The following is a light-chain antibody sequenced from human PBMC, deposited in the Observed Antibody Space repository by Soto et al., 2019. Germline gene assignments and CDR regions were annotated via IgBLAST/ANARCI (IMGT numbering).Light chain of an antibody. Sequence: EIVITHSPATRSVSPLYISTLSCRSSHSVSNNLAWYHQKPGQAPRVLIYGASIRATGVPARFSGSGSGTEFTLTISSLQSEDFALFYCQQYYNWHLTFGQGTKLDIK. J-gene: IGKJ1*01. V-gene: IGKV3-15*01. CDR1: HSVSNN. CDR3: QQYYNWHLT. CDR2: GAS.